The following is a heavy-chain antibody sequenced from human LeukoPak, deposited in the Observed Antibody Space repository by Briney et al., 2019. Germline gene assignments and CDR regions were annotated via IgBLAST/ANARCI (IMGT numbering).Heavy chain of an antibody. CDR3: ARDGITFGGVIVKAPGYFDY. CDR2: IWYDGSNK. V-gene: IGHV3-33*08. Sequence: GGSLRLSCAASGFTFSSYAMHWVRQAPGKGLEWVAVIWYDGSNKYYADSVKGRFTISRDNSKNTLYLQMNSLRAEDTAVYYCARDGITFGGVIVKAPGYFDYWGQGTLVTVSS. J-gene: IGHJ4*02. CDR1: GFTFSSYA. D-gene: IGHD3-16*02.